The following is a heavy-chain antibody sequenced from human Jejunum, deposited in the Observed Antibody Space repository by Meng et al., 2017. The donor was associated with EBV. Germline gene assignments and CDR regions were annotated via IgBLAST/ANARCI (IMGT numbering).Heavy chain of an antibody. D-gene: IGHD2-2*01. CDR2: IKNRIDGWAT. V-gene: IGHV3-15*02. Sequence: EVQLVESGGALVKPGGSLRLSCSASGFTFSSAWMNWVRQAPGKGLEWVARIKNRIDGWATDSAAPVKGRFTISRDDSKNTLSLQMNSLKTEDTAVYYCTTGYASASHDGYWGQGTLVTVSS. CDR3: TTGYASASHDGY. CDR1: GFTFSSAW. J-gene: IGHJ4*02.